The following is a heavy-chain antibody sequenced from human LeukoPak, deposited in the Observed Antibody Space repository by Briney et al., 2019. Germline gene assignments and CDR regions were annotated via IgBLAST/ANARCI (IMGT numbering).Heavy chain of an antibody. V-gene: IGHV3-23*01. J-gene: IGHJ4*02. D-gene: IGHD3-10*01. Sequence: GGSLRLSCAASGFTFSSYAMSWVRQAPGKGPEWVSAISGRGGSTYYADSVKGRFTISRDNSKNTLYLQMDSLRAEDTAVYYCANARITIVRGVIENFDFWGQGTLVSVSS. CDR3: ANARITIVRGVIENFDF. CDR2: ISGRGGST. CDR1: GFTFSSYA.